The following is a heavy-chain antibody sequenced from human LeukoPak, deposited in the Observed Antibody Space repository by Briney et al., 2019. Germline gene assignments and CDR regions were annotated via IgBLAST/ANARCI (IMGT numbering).Heavy chain of an antibody. Sequence: GASVKVSCKVSGYTLTELSMHWVQQAPGKGLEWMGGFDPEDGDTIYAQKFQGRVTMTEDTSTDTAYMELSSLRSEDTAVYYCATYPKSSSSWYGSYFDYWGQGTLVTVSS. CDR2: FDPEDGDT. CDR1: GYTLTELS. J-gene: IGHJ4*02. CDR3: ATYPKSSSSWYGSYFDY. D-gene: IGHD6-13*01. V-gene: IGHV1-24*01.